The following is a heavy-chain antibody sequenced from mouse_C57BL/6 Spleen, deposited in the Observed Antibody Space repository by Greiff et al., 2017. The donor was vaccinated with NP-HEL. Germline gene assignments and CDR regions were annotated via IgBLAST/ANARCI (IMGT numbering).Heavy chain of an antibody. J-gene: IGHJ2*01. Sequence: EVQGVESGGGLVQPKGSLKLSCAASGFTFNTYAMHWVRQAPGKGLEWVARISSKSSNYATYYADSVKDRFTISRDDSQSMLYLQMNNLKTEDTAMYYCVRDYSYYFDYWGQGTTLTVSS. CDR1: GFTFNTYA. CDR2: ISSKSSNYAT. CDR3: VRDYSYYFDY. V-gene: IGHV10-3*01.